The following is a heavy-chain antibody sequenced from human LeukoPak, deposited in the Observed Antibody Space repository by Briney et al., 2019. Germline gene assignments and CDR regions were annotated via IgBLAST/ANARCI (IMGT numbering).Heavy chain of an antibody. CDR3: AREHSGYDLIGYYYYYYMDV. J-gene: IGHJ6*03. Sequence: PSETLSLTCAVSGGSISSSNWWSWVRQPPGKGLEWIGEIYHSGSTNYNPSLKSRVTISVDKSKNQFSLKLSSVTAADTAVYYCAREHSGYDLIGYYYYYYMDVWGKGTTVTISS. CDR1: GGSISSSNW. CDR2: IYHSGST. D-gene: IGHD5-12*01. V-gene: IGHV4-4*02.